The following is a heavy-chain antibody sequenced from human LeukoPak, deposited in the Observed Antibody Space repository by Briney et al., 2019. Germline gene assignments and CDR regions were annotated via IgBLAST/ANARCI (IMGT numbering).Heavy chain of an antibody. D-gene: IGHD4-11*01. Sequence: GGSLRLSCAASGFTFSSYWMSWVRQAPGKGLEWVANMKEDGSEKYYVDSVKGRFTISRDNAKNSLSLQMNSLRVEDTAVYYCARDSYYSSDYWGQGTLVTVSS. CDR1: GFTFSSYW. J-gene: IGHJ4*02. V-gene: IGHV3-7*01. CDR3: ARDSYYSSDY. CDR2: MKEDGSEK.